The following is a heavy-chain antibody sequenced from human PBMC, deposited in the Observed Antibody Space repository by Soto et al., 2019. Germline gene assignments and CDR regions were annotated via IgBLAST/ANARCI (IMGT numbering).Heavy chain of an antibody. CDR1: GHSFTDHH. V-gene: IGHV1-2*04. Sequence: ASVKVSCKASGHSFTDHHIHWVRQAPGQGLEWLGRINPKSGGTSTAQKFQGWVTMTTDTSISTASMELTRLTSDDTAIYYCARGDSTDCSNGVCSFFYNHDMDVWGQGTTVTVSS. CDR2: INPKSGGT. J-gene: IGHJ6*02. D-gene: IGHD2-8*01. CDR3: ARGDSTDCSNGVCSFFYNHDMDV.